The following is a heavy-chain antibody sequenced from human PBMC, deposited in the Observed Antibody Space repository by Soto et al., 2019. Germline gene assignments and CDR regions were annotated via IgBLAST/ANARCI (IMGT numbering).Heavy chain of an antibody. J-gene: IGHJ6*02. D-gene: IGHD6-19*01. CDR1: GGTFSSYT. Sequence: QVQLVQSGAEVKKPESSVKVSCKASGGTFSSYTISWVRQAPGQGLEWMGRIIPILGITNYAQKFQGRVTITADKSTSTAYMELSSLRSEDTAVYYCAIAVAGTHGMDDWGQGTTVTVSS. CDR2: IIPILGIT. V-gene: IGHV1-69*02. CDR3: AIAVAGTHGMDD.